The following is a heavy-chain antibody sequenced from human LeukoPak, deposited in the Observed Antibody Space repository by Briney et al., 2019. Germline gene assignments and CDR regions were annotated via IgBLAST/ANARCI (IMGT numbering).Heavy chain of an antibody. Sequence: GGSLRLSCAASGFTFSSYAMSWVRQAPGKGLEWVSAISGSGGSTYYTDSVKGRFTISRDNSKNTLYLQMNSLRAEDTAVYYCAKVDYCSSTSCYKSYYYYGMDVWGQGTTVTVSS. V-gene: IGHV3-23*01. CDR2: ISGSGGST. J-gene: IGHJ6*02. D-gene: IGHD2-2*02. CDR3: AKVDYCSSTSCYKSYYYYGMDV. CDR1: GFTFSSYA.